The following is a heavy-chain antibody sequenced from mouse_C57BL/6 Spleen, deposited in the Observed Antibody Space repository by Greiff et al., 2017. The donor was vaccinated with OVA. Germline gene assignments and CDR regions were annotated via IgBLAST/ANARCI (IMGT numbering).Heavy chain of an antibody. Sequence: QVQLQQPGAELVRPGSSVKLSCKASGYTFTSYWMHWVKQRPIKGLEWIGNIDPSDSEYHSNQKFKDKATLTVDKSSSTAYMQLSSLTSEDSAVYYCARAYTYFDYWGQGTTLTVSS. CDR3: ARAYTYFDY. J-gene: IGHJ2*01. V-gene: IGHV1-52*01. CDR2: IDPSDSEY. D-gene: IGHD6-5*01. CDR1: GYTFTSYW.